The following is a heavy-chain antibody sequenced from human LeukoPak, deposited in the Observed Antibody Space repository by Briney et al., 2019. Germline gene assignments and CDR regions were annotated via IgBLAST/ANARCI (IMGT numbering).Heavy chain of an antibody. V-gene: IGHV6-1*01. J-gene: IGHJ4*02. CDR2: TYYRSKWYN. Sequence: SQTLSLTCAVSGDSVSSNSAAWNWIRQSPARGLEWLVRTYYRSKWYNDYAVSVKSRITINPDTSKNQFSLQLNSVTPEDTAVYYCARDSTLRGGLDYWGQGTLVTVSS. CDR1: GDSVSSNSAA. CDR3: ARDSTLRGGLDY. D-gene: IGHD3-10*01.